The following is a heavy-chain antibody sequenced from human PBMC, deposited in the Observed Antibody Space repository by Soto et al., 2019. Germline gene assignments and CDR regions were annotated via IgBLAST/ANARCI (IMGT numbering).Heavy chain of an antibody. Sequence: QVQLVESGGGVVQPGRSLRLSCAASGFTFSSYGMHWVRQAPGKGLEWVAVIWYDGSNKYYADSVKGRFTISRDNYKNTLYLQMNSLRAEDTAVYYCARDAVMITFGGVDYFDYWGQGTLVTVSS. CDR3: ARDAVMITFGGVDYFDY. V-gene: IGHV3-33*01. J-gene: IGHJ4*02. D-gene: IGHD3-16*01. CDR1: GFTFSSYG. CDR2: IWYDGSNK.